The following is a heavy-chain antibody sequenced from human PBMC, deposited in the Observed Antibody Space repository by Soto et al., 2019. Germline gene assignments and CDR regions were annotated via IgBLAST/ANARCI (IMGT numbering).Heavy chain of an antibody. J-gene: IGHJ6*01. Sequence: GGSLRLSCASSVFTFRSYAMHCVRHSPGKWLEWVAVISYDGVTIYHADSVKGRFTISRDNSKDTLYLQMDSLRAADTAVYYCARGHTTHWYYHYFGMEVWGQGTTVTVSS. D-gene: IGHD1-1*01. CDR3: ARGHTTHWYYHYFGMEV. CDR1: VFTFRSYA. CDR2: ISYDGVTI. V-gene: IGHV3-30*03.